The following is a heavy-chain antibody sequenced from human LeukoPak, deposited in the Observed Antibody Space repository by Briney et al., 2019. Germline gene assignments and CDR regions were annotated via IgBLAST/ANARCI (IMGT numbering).Heavy chain of an antibody. V-gene: IGHV3-30*18. CDR2: KSYDGSTK. Sequence: GGSLRLSCAASGFTFSSYGMHWVRQAPGKGLEWVSVKSYDGSTKYYADSVQGRFTISRDNSKNTLYLQMSSLRAEDTAVYYCAKVPSKMTTRTFDSWGRGTLVTVSS. D-gene: IGHD5-24*01. J-gene: IGHJ4*02. CDR3: AKVPSKMTTRTFDS. CDR1: GFTFSSYG.